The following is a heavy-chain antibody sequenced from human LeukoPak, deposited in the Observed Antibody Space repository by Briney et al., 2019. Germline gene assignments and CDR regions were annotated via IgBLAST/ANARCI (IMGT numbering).Heavy chain of an antibody. D-gene: IGHD5-18*01. CDR1: GFTFGDYA. Sequence: GGSLRLSCTASGFTFGDYAISWVRQAPGKGLEWVSSISTSSSSSSYIYYADSVTGRFTISRDNAKNSLYLQMSSLRIEDTAVYYCARVGVYSYGYAFDYWGQGTLVTVSS. V-gene: IGHV3-21*01. CDR2: ISTSSSSSSYI. CDR3: ARVGVYSYGYAFDY. J-gene: IGHJ4*02.